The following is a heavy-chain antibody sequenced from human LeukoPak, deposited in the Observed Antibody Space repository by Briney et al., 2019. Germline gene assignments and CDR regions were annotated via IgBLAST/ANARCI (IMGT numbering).Heavy chain of an antibody. CDR3: ARDLRRYCSGGSCYSFDY. CDR2: IWYDGSNK. CDR1: GFTFSSYG. J-gene: IGHJ4*02. Sequence: GGSLRLSCAASGFTFSSYGMHWVRQAPGEGLEWVAVIWYDGSNKYYADSVKGRFTISRDNSKNTLYLQMNSLRAEDTAVYYCARDLRRYCSGGSCYSFDYWGQGTLVTVSS. D-gene: IGHD2-15*01. V-gene: IGHV3-33*01.